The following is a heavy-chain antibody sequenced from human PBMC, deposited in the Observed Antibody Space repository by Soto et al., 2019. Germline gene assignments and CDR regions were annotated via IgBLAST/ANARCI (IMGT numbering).Heavy chain of an antibody. D-gene: IGHD5-12*01. J-gene: IGHJ4*02. CDR3: AKDHFAEMATTHFDY. CDR2: ISNNGDTA. Sequence: PGGSLRLSCATSGFTFSSYAMVWVRQAAEKGLEWVASISNNGDTAYYADSVKGRFTISRGNSENTLYLQMNSLRAEDTAVYYCAKDHFAEMATTHFDYWGQGTLVTVSS. CDR1: GFTFSSYA. V-gene: IGHV3-23*01.